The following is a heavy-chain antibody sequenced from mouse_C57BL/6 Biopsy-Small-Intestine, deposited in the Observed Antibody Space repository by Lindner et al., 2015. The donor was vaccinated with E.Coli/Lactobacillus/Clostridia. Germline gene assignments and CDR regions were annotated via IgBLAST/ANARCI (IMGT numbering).Heavy chain of an antibody. CDR1: GYTFTDYY. CDR3: VRLGYHGGY. CDR2: FNTNTGET. J-gene: IGHJ2*01. D-gene: IGHD2-2*01. Sequence: VQLQESGPELVKPGASVRISCKASGYTFTDYYMNWVEQSHGKSLEWIGDFNTNTGETSYIQKFKDKATLTVDKSSSTAYMELRGLTSEDSAVYYCVRLGYHGGYWGQGTTLTVSS. V-gene: IGHV1-26*01.